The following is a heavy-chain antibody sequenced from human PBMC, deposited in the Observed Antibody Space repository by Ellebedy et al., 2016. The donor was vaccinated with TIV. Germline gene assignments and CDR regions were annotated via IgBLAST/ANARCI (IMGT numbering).Heavy chain of an antibody. D-gene: IGHD3-10*01. CDR2: VNHSGST. Sequence: SETLSLXXAVYGGSISGYYWSWIRQPPGKGLEWIGEVNHSGSTNYNPSLKSRVTISVDTSKNQFSLKLSSVTAADTTVYYCARGLPPTMVRGVLRWFDPWGQGTLVTVSS. V-gene: IGHV4-34*01. CDR1: GGSISGYY. J-gene: IGHJ5*02. CDR3: ARGLPPTMVRGVLRWFDP.